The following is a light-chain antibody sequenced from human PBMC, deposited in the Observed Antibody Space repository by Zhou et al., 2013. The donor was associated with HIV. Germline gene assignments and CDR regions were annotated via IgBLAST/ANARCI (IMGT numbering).Light chain of an antibody. CDR1: QSVSSSY. J-gene: IGKJ1*01. CDR3: QQHGGSPWT. CDR2: GAS. Sequence: EIVLTQSPGTLSLSPGERATLSCRASQSVSSSYLAWYQQKPGQAPRLLIYGASNRATGIPDRFSGSGSGTDFTLTISTLEPDDFAVYYCQQHGGSPWTFGQGTKVEIK. V-gene: IGKV3-20*01.